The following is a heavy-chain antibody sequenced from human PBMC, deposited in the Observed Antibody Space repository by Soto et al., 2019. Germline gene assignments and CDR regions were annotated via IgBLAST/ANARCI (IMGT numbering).Heavy chain of an antibody. CDR2: IYSGGST. CDR3: ARDAEGWNYDYYYYGMDV. D-gene: IGHD1-7*01. J-gene: IGHJ6*02. CDR1: GFTVSSNY. V-gene: IGHV3-53*05. Sequence: TGGSLRLSCAASGFTVSSNYMSWVRQAPGKGLEWVSVIYSGGSTYYADSVKGRFTISRDNSKNTLYLQMNSLRAEDTAVYYCARDAEGWNYDYYYYGMDVWGQGTTVTVSS.